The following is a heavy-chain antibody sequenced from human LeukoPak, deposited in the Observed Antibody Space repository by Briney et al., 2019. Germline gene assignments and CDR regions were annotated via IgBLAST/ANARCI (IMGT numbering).Heavy chain of an antibody. Sequence: SETLSLTCTVSGYSLSSGYYWGWIRQPPGKGLEWIGSVDHSGGTYYNASLKSRVTISVDTSKNQFSLKLSSVTAADTAVYYCARQTGSGLFSLPGGQGTLVTVSS. D-gene: IGHD3-10*01. CDR1: GYSLSSGYY. CDR2: VDHSGGT. J-gene: IGHJ4*02. CDR3: ARQTGSGLFSLP. V-gene: IGHV4-38-2*02.